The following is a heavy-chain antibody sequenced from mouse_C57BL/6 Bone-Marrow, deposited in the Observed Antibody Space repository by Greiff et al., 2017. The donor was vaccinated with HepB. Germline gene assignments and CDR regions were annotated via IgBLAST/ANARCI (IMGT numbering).Heavy chain of an antibody. CDR2: ISNGGGST. Sequence: DVHLVEPGGGLVQPGGSLKLSCAASGFTFSDYYMYWVRQTPEKRLEWVAYISNGGGSTYYPDTVKGRCTISRDNAKNTLYLQMSRLTSEDTAMYYCATDYYGNYYYAMDYWGQGTSVTVSS. V-gene: IGHV5-12*01. J-gene: IGHJ4*01. CDR1: GFTFSDYY. CDR3: ATDYYGNYYYAMDY. D-gene: IGHD2-1*01.